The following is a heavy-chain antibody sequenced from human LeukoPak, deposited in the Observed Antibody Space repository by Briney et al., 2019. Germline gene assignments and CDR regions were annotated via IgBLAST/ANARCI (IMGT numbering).Heavy chain of an antibody. V-gene: IGHV4-39*01. J-gene: IGHJ5*02. D-gene: IGHD6-13*01. CDR1: GGSISSSSYY. CDR2: IYYSGTT. Sequence: SETLSLTCSVSGGSISSSSYYWGWIRQPPGMGLEWIGSIYYSGTTYYNQSLKSRATVSVDTSKNQFSLNLNSVTAADTAVYYCARRNGHSWDVGNWFDPWGQGTVVTVSS. CDR3: ARRNGHSWDVGNWFDP.